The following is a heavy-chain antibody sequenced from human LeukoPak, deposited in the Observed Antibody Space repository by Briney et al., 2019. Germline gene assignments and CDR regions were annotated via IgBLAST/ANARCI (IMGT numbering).Heavy chain of an antibody. CDR3: ARGDALDY. J-gene: IGHJ4*02. CDR1: GGSISSYY. Sequence: SETLSLTRTVSGGSISSYYWSWIRQPPGKGLEWIGEIDHSGSTNYNPSLKSRVTISVDTSKNQFSLKLSSVTAADTAVYYCARGDALDYWGQGTLVTVSS. CDR2: IDHSGST. V-gene: IGHV4-34*01.